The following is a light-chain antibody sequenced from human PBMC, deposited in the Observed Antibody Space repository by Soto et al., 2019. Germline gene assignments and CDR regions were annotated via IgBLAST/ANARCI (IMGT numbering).Light chain of an antibody. J-gene: IGLJ1*01. CDR3: QSYEIGLSYYV. V-gene: IGLV1-40*01. Sequence: QSVLTQSPSVSGAPGQRVTIACTGTSSNTGADYDVHWYQQFPGTAPKLLLYGNKNRPSGVPDRFSGSKSGTSASLTISGLQAEDEAEYYCQSYEIGLSYYVFGLGSKVTVL. CDR2: GNK. CDR1: SSNTGADYD.